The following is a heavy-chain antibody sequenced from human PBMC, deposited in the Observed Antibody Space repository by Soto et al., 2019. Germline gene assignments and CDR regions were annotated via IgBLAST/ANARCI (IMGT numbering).Heavy chain of an antibody. J-gene: IGHJ2*01. CDR3: ERPDFGDYWYFDL. V-gene: IGHV1-69*08. D-gene: IGHD4-17*01. CDR2: IIPALGTA. CDR1: GGTFSSHT. Sequence: QDQLVQSGAEVKKPGSSVKVSCKASGGTFSSHTFSWVRQAPGQGLEWMGRIIPALGTATYAQKFQGRVTIPADESATTVYTELTSLRSEDTAVYYCERPDFGDYWYFDLWGRGTLVTVSS.